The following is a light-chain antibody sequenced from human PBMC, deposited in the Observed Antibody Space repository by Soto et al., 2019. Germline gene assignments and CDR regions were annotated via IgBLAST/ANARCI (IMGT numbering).Light chain of an antibody. CDR3: CSCAGSSCFVV. J-gene: IGLJ2*01. CDR1: SSDVGSYNL. Sequence: QSALTQPASVSGSPGQSITLSCTGTSSDVGSYNLVSWYQQHPGKAPKLMIYEGSKRPSGVSNRFSGSKSGNTASLTTSGLQAENEADYYCCSCAGSSCFVVFGGGTKRTVL. CDR2: EGS. V-gene: IGLV2-23*03.